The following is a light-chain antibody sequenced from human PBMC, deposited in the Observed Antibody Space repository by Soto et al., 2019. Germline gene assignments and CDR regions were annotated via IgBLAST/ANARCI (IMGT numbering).Light chain of an antibody. CDR3: CPYAGSSTWRV. CDR2: EVS. V-gene: IGLV2-23*02. CDR1: SSDVGSYNL. Sequence: QSALTQPASVSGSPGQSSTISCTGTSSDVGSYNLVSWYQQHPGKAPKLMIYEVSKRPSGVSNRFSGSKSGNTASLTISGLQAEDEADYYCCPYAGSSTWRVFGTGTKLTVL. J-gene: IGLJ1*01.